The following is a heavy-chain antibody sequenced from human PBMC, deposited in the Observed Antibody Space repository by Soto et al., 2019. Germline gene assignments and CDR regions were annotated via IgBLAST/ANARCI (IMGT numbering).Heavy chain of an antibody. CDR3: ARLSTRYSSAWYPYYFAY. J-gene: IGHJ4*02. CDR1: GFTLRTYC. CDR2: IKQDGSEI. V-gene: IGHV3-7*05. Sequence: GGSRRGPGGASGFTLRTYCISWVRQGPGKGREWVANIKQDGSEIYYVDSVKGRFTISRDNDKNSLYLQMNSLRAEDTAVYYCARLSTRYSSAWYPYYFAYWGQGTLVTVSS. D-gene: IGHD6-19*01.